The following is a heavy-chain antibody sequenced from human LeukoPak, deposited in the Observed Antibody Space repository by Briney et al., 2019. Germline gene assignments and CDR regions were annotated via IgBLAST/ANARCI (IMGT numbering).Heavy chain of an antibody. Sequence: SETLSLTCTVSGGSISSSSYYWGWLRQPPGKGLEWIGSIYYSGSTYYNPYLKSRVTISVDTSKNQFSLKLSSVTGADTAVYYCARRGYYDSSGRHAFDMWGQGTMVTVSS. D-gene: IGHD3-22*01. CDR3: ARRGYYDSSGRHAFDM. CDR2: IYYSGST. J-gene: IGHJ3*02. CDR1: GGSISSSSYY. V-gene: IGHV4-39*01.